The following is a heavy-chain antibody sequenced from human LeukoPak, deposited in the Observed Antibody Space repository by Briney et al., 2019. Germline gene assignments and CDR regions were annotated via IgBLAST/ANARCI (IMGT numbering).Heavy chain of an antibody. D-gene: IGHD5-18*01. CDR3: GRVRKQLGYSSDV. Sequence: GGSLRLSCAACGFTFSSYWMHCVRQAPGKGLVWVSSINNDGSSTIYADSVKGRFTISRDNAKNTLYLQMNSLRAEDTAVYYCGRVRKQLGYSSDVCGQATMVTVSS. V-gene: IGHV3-74*01. J-gene: IGHJ3*01. CDR2: INNDGSST. CDR1: GFTFSSYW.